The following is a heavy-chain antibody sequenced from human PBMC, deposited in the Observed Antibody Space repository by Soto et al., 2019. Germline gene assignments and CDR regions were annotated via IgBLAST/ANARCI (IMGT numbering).Heavy chain of an antibody. J-gene: IGHJ6*02. CDR1: GFTFSSYG. CDR3: AKDWPTVLMVYAARLYGMDV. Sequence: QVQLVESGGGVVQPGRSLRLSCAASGFTFSSYGMHWVRQAPGKGLEWVAVISYDGSNKYYADSVKGRFTISRDNSKNTLYLQMNSLRAEDTAVYYCAKDWPTVLMVYAARLYGMDVWGQGTTVTVSS. CDR2: ISYDGSNK. D-gene: IGHD2-8*01. V-gene: IGHV3-30*18.